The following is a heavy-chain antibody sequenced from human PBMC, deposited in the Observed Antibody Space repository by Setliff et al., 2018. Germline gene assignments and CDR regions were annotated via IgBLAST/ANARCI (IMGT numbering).Heavy chain of an antibody. CDR3: AREESIAVTTAYNWFDP. CDR2: ISGSGGST. D-gene: IGHD6-19*01. CDR1: GFTFNYHA. Sequence: HPGGSLRLSCVASGFTFNYHAMSWLRQAPGKGLEWVAGISGSGGSTYYAGFVKGRFTISRDNSKKTLYLQMNSLRIEDTALYYCAREESIAVTTAYNWFDPWGQGTLVTVSS. V-gene: IGHV3-23*01. J-gene: IGHJ5*02.